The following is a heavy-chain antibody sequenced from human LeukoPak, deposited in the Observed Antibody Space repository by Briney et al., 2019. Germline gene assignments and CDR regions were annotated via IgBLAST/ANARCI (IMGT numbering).Heavy chain of an antibody. CDR2: IKQDGAEK. J-gene: IGHJ5*02. CDR1: GFTFSTYW. D-gene: IGHD6-6*01. V-gene: IGHV3-7*03. CDR3: VRPHSSSPTWFDP. Sequence: GGSLRLSCGASGFTFSTYWMSWVRQAPGKGLEWVATIKQDGAEKYYVDSVKGRLTISRDNANNSLYLQMNSLRAEDTAVYYCVRPHSSSPTWFDPWGQGTLVSVSS.